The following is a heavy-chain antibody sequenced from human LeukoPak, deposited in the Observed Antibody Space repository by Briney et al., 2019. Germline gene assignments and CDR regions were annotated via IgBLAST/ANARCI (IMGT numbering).Heavy chain of an antibody. Sequence: PGGSLRLSCVASGFPFSSHAITWVRQAPGKGLQWVSSITISGDDTYYADSVEGRFTISRDNSRSTLFLQMHSLRVDDTAVYYCANEIRPNDYWGQGTLVTVSS. CDR1: GFPFSSHA. J-gene: IGHJ4*02. CDR2: ITISGDDT. CDR3: ANEIRPNDY. V-gene: IGHV3-23*01.